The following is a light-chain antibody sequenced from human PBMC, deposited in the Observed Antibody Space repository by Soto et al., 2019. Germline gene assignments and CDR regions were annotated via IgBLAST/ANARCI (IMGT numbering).Light chain of an antibody. CDR1: QSVGRY. CDR2: GAS. CDR3: QQYNNWPET. Sequence: EIVLTQSPATLSLSPGERATLSCRASQSVGRYLAWYQQKPGQAPRLLIYGASTRATGIPARFSGSGSGTEFTLTISSLQSEDFAVYYCQQYNNWPETFGQGTKVDIK. J-gene: IGKJ1*01. V-gene: IGKV3-15*01.